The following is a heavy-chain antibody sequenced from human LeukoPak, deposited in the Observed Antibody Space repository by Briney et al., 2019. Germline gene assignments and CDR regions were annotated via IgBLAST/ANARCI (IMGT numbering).Heavy chain of an antibody. V-gene: IGHV3-21*01. D-gene: IGHD3-16*02. CDR2: ISSSSSYI. CDR1: GFTFSSYS. CDR3: ARIWGSYRSGFDY. Sequence: GGSLRLSCAASGFTFSSYSMNWVRQAPGKGLEWVSSISSSSSYIYYADSVKGRFTISRDNAKNSLYLQMNSLRAEDTAVYYCARIWGSYRSGFDYWGQGTLVTVSS. J-gene: IGHJ4*02.